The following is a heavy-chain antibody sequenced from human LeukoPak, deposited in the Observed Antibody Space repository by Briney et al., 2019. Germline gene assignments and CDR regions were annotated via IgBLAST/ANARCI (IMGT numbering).Heavy chain of an antibody. D-gene: IGHD6-13*01. J-gene: IGHJ5*02. V-gene: IGHV1-2*02. CDR1: GYTFTGYY. Sequence: GASVKVSCKASGYTFTGYYMHWVRQAPGQGLEWMGWIIPNSGGTNYAQKFQGRVTMTRDTSISTAYMELSRLRSDDTAVYYCARAQLAAAGTVEWFDPWGRGTLVTVSS. CDR3: ARAQLAAAGTVEWFDP. CDR2: IIPNSGGT.